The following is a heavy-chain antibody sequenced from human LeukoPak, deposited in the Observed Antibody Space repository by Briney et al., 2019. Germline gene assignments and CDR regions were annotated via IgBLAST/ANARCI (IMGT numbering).Heavy chain of an antibody. CDR2: IYSGGST. Sequence: GGSLRLSCAASGFTVSSNYMSWVRQAPGKGLEWVSVIYSGGSTYYADSVKGRFTISRDNSKNTLYLQVNSLRAEDTAVYYCARIRGYSGYYRYWGQGTLVTVSS. V-gene: IGHV3-66*01. CDR1: GFTVSSNY. CDR3: ARIRGYSGYYRY. D-gene: IGHD3-22*01. J-gene: IGHJ4*02.